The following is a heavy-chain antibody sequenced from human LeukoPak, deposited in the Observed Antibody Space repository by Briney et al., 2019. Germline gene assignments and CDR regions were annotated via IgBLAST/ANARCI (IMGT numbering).Heavy chain of an antibody. V-gene: IGHV4-34*01. J-gene: IGHJ4*02. CDR1: GGSFSGYY. D-gene: IGHD3-3*01. CDR2: INHSGST. Sequence: SSETLSLTCAVYGGSFSGYYRSWIRQPPGKGLEWIGEINHSGSTNYNPSLKSRVTISVDTSRNQFSLKLSSVTAADTAVYYCARSADLDVYYDFWSGYRYWGQGTPVTVSS. CDR3: ARSADLDVYYDFWSGYRY.